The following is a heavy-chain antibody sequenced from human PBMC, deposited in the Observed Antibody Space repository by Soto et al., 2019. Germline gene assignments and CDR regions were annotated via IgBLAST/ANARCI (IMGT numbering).Heavy chain of an antibody. J-gene: IGHJ4*02. Sequence: GGSLRLSCAASGFPFSSYGMHWVRQAPGKGLEWVAVISYDGSNKYYADSVKGRFTISRDNSKNTLYLQMNSLRAEDTAVYYCAKDSVAGYLDYWGQGTLVTVSS. V-gene: IGHV3-30*18. CDR1: GFPFSSYG. CDR2: ISYDGSNK. CDR3: AKDSVAGYLDY. D-gene: IGHD6-19*01.